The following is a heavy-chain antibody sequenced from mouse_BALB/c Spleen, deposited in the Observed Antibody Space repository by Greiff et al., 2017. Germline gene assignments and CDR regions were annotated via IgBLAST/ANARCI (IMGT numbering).Heavy chain of an antibody. V-gene: IGHV1-69*02. CDR2: IDPSDSYT. J-gene: IGHJ2*01. CDR3: ARSGRYDVFDD. CDR1: GYTFTSYW. Sequence: QVQLKQPGAELVKPGASVKLSCKASGYTFTSYWMHWVKQRPGQGLEWIGEIDPSDSYTNYNQKFKGKATLTVDKSSSTAYMQLSSLTSEDSAVYYCARSGRYDVFDDWGQGTTLTVSS. D-gene: IGHD2-14*01.